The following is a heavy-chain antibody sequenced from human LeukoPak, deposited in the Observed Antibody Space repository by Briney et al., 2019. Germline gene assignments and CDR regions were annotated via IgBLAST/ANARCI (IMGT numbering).Heavy chain of an antibody. Sequence: GRSLRLSCAASGFTFSSYVMHWVRQAPGKGLEWVAIISYDGSNEYYADSVKGRFTISRDNSKNTLYLQMNSLRAADTAVYYCAKDLNYGDLLDYWGQGTLVTVSS. CDR1: GFTFSSYV. V-gene: IGHV3-30*04. D-gene: IGHD4-17*01. CDR2: ISYDGSNE. J-gene: IGHJ4*02. CDR3: AKDLNYGDLLDY.